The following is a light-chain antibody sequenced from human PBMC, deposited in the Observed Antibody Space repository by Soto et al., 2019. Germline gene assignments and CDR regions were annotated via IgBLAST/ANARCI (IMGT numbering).Light chain of an antibody. CDR1: NIGSKS. J-gene: IGLJ1*01. CDR2: DDN. CDR3: QVWDSRSDHFV. V-gene: IGLV3-21*02. Sequence: SYELTQPPSVSVAPGQTARISCGGNNIGSKSVHWFQQKPGQAPVLVVYDDNDRPSGIPERFSGSNSGNTATLTISRVEAGDEADYYCQVWDSRSDHFVFGTGTKLTVL.